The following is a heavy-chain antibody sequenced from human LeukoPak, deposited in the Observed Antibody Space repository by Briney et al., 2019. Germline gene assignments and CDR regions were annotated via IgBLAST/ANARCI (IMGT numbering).Heavy chain of an antibody. D-gene: IGHD5-18*01. CDR3: ARRVYSWNFDF. V-gene: IGHV4-59*08. CDR1: GGSINSYY. CDR2: IYYSGST. J-gene: IGHJ4*02. Sequence: SETLPLTCTVSGGSINSYYWTWIRQPPGKGLEWIGYIYYSGSTNYNPSLKSRVTISVDTSKNQFSLKLGSVTAADTAVYYCARRVYSWNFDFWGQGTLVTVSS.